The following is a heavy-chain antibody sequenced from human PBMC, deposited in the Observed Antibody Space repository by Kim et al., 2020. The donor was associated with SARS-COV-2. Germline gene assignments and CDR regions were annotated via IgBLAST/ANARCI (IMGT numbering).Heavy chain of an antibody. J-gene: IGHJ5*02. CDR2: INAGNGNT. D-gene: IGHD3-10*01. V-gene: IGHV1-3*01. CDR1: GYTFTSYA. Sequence: ASVKVSCKASGYTFTSYAMHWVRQAPGQRLEWMGWINAGNGNTKYSQKFQGRVTITRDTSASTAYMELSSLRSEDTAVYYCARIIGVRGPYLDPWGQGTLVTVSS. CDR3: ARIIGVRGPYLDP.